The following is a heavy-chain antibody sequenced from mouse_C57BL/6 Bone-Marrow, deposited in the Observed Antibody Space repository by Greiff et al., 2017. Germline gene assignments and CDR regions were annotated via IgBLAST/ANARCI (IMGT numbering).Heavy chain of an antibody. Sequence: EVKLMESGEGLVKPGGSLKLSCAASGFTFSSYAMSWVRQTPEKRLEWVAYISSGGDYIYYADTVKGRFTISRDHVRNTLYLQMSSLKSEDTAMYYCTREGDYGREFAYWGQGTLVTVSA. CDR1: GFTFSSYA. J-gene: IGHJ3*01. V-gene: IGHV5-9-1*02. CDR2: ISSGGDYI. CDR3: TREGDYGREFAY. D-gene: IGHD1-1*01.